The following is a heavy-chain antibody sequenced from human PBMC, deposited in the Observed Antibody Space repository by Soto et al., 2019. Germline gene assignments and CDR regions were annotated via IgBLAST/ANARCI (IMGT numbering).Heavy chain of an antibody. D-gene: IGHD3-16*01. V-gene: IGHV3-64*01. Sequence: EVQLVESGGGLVQPGGSLRLSCAASGFTFSSYDMHWVRQAPGKGLEYISAISSNGGITYYANSVKGRFTISRDNSKNMMYLQMGSLRAEDMAVYYCVRDTSFDYWGQGTLVTVS. CDR3: VRDTSFDY. CDR2: ISSNGGIT. J-gene: IGHJ4*02. CDR1: GFTFSSYD.